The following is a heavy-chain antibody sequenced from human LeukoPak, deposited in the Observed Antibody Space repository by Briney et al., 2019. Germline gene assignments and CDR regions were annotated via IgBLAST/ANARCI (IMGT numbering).Heavy chain of an antibody. CDR2: ISYDGSTK. D-gene: IGHD1-26*01. CDR3: ARDLSGKYTFDY. Sequence: PGSSLRLSCAASGFTFSSYGMHWVRQAPGKGLEWVAVISYDGSTKYYADSVKGRFTISGDNSKNTLYLQMNSLRTEDTAVFYCARDLSGKYTFDYWGQGTLVTVSS. J-gene: IGHJ4*02. V-gene: IGHV3-30-3*01. CDR1: GFTFSSYG.